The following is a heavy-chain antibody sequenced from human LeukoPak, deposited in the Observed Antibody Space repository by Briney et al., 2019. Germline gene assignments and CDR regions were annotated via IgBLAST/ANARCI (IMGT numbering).Heavy chain of an antibody. D-gene: IGHD2-2*01. V-gene: IGHV3-23*01. Sequence: PGGSLRLSCAASGFTFSSFAMSWVRQAPGKGLEWVSAISTSGDTTYYADSEKGRFTISRDNSKNTVYLQMNSLRAEDTAVYYCATNQQGYCSSTSCSYYFDYWGQGTLVTVSS. J-gene: IGHJ4*02. CDR3: ATNQQGYCSSTSCSYYFDY. CDR2: ISTSGDTT. CDR1: GFTFSSFA.